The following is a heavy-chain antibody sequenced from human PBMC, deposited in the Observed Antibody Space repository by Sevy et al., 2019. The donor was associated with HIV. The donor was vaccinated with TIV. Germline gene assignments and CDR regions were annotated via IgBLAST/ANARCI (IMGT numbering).Heavy chain of an antibody. D-gene: IGHD3-16*02. CDR1: GFTFSSYS. J-gene: IGHJ4*02. V-gene: IGHV3-48*02. CDR2: IRSRSSTI. Sequence: GGSLRLSCAASGFTFSSYSMNWVRQAPGKELEWVSYIRSRSSTIYYADSVKGRFTISRDNAKNSLYLQMNSLRDEDTAVYYCARDSSAYDYDYVWGSYRSFGFDDWGQGTLVTVSS. CDR3: ARDSSAYDYDYVWGSYRSFGFDD.